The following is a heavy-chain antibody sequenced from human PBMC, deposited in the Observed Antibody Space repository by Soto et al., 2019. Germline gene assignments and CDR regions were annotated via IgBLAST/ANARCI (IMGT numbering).Heavy chain of an antibody. D-gene: IGHD1-1*01. J-gene: IGHJ6*02. Sequence: QVQLQESGPGLVKPSQTLSLTCTVSGGSISSGGYYWRWIRQHPGKGLEWIGYIYYSGSTYYNPSLKSRVTISVDTSKNQFSLKLSSVTAADTAVYYCARVGTLEEGYYYYGMDVWGQGTTVTVSS. CDR2: IYYSGST. CDR3: ARVGTLEEGYYYYGMDV. CDR1: GGSISSGGYY. V-gene: IGHV4-31*03.